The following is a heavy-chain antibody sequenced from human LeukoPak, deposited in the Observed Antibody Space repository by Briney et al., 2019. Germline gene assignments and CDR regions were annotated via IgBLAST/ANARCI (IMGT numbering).Heavy chain of an antibody. CDR2: IYSSGST. V-gene: IGHV4-38-2*02. J-gene: IGHJ4*02. D-gene: IGHD6-19*01. Sequence: SETLSLTCTVSGYSISSGYYWGWIRQPPGKGLEWIGNIYSSGSTYYNPSLKSRVTISVDTSKNQFSLKLSSVTAADTAVYYCARVPSVAGRDYWGRGTLVTVSS. CDR1: GYSISSGYY. CDR3: ARVPSVAGRDY.